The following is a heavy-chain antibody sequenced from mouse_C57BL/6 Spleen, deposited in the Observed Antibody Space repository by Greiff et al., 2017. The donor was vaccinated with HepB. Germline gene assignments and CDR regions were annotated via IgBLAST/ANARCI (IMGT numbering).Heavy chain of an antibody. CDR1: GFTFSSYA. V-gene: IGHV5-9-1*02. CDR2: ISSGGDYI. CDR3: TRDPGREYYYAMDY. J-gene: IGHJ4*01. Sequence: EVKLVESGEGLVKPGGSLKLSCAASGFTFSSYAMSWVRQTPEKRLEWVAYISSGGDYIYYADTVKGRFTISRDNARNTLYLQMSSLKSEDTAMYYCTRDPGREYYYAMDYWGQGTSVTVSS.